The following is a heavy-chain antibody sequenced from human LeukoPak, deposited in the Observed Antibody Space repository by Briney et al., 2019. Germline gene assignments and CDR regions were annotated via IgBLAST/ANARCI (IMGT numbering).Heavy chain of an antibody. Sequence: PGGSLRLSCAASGFTFTNAWMSWVRQAPGKGLEWVGRIKSKTDGGTTDYAAPVKGRFTISSDDSKNTLYLQMNSLKTEDTAVYYCTTEILLYYYDSTPVSRDAFDIWGQGTMVTVSS. V-gene: IGHV3-15*01. CDR1: GFTFTNAW. CDR2: IKSKTDGGTT. CDR3: TTEILLYYYDSTPVSRDAFDI. D-gene: IGHD3-22*01. J-gene: IGHJ3*02.